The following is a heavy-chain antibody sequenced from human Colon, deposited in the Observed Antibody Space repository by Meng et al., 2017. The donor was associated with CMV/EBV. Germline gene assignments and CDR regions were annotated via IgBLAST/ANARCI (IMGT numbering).Heavy chain of an antibody. CDR2: IGSSSSYM. Sequence: GQLVESGGGLVKPGGSLRLSWVVSGFTFSRYDMSWVRQAPGKGLEWVSSIGSSSSYMYYSDSVKGRFTISRDNAKNSLYLQINSLRAEDTAVYYCARGQRGFTQGLKLDSWGQGTLVTVSS. J-gene: IGHJ4*02. CDR3: ARGQRGFTQGLKLDS. CDR1: GFTFSRYD. V-gene: IGHV3-21*02. D-gene: IGHD1-26*01.